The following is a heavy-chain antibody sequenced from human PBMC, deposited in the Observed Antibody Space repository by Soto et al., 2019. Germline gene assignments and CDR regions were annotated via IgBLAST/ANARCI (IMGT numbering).Heavy chain of an antibody. CDR1: GFNFSNYA. Sequence: EVQLLESGGDFKQPGGSLRLSCEGSGFNFSNYALNWVRQAPGKRLEWVSVISGNSGTTYYAASVKGRFTISRDNSKKTLSLQMNSLRADDTVVYYFAKGRAITVFGVMTPYDFWGQGNRVTVSS. J-gene: IGHJ4*02. CDR2: ISGNSGTT. V-gene: IGHV3-23*01. D-gene: IGHD3-3*01. CDR3: AKGRAITVFGVMTPYDF.